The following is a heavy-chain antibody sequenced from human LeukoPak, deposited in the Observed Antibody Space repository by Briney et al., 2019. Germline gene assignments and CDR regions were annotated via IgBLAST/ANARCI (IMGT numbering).Heavy chain of an antibody. V-gene: IGHV4-34*01. J-gene: IGHJ4*02. CDR1: GGSLSGYY. D-gene: IGHD6-19*01. CDR2: INHSGST. Sequence: SETLSLTCAVYGGSLSGYYWSWIRQPPGKGLEWIGEINHSGSTNYNPSLKSRVTISVATSKNQFSLKLNSVTAADTAVYYCARTETYSSGWYDPFFDYWGQGILVTVSS. CDR3: ARTETYSSGWYDPFFDY.